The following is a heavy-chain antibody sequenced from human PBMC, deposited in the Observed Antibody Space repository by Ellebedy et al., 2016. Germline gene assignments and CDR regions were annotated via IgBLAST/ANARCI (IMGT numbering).Heavy chain of an antibody. V-gene: IGHV4-59*12. Sequence: SETLSLTCTVSRGSFIGYYGSWIRQPPGKGLEYIGYINYGGFTLYNPSLKGRVTMSVDTSKNQFSLKLSSVTAADTAVYYCARAPGGNWNYVRRFDPWGQGTLVTVSS. CDR1: RGSFIGYY. CDR3: ARAPGGNWNYVRRFDP. D-gene: IGHD1-7*01. CDR2: INYGGFT. J-gene: IGHJ5*02.